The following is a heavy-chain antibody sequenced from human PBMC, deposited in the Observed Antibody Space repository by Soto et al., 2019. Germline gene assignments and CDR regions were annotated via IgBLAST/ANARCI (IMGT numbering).Heavy chain of an antibody. CDR1: GFTFSSYA. V-gene: IGHV3-23*01. Sequence: GGSLRLSCEASGFTFSSYAMSWVRQPPGKGLEWVAAISGIGGSTYYANSVKGRFTISRDNSKNTLYLQMNSLRAEDTAVYYCAKEDWGSNDAFDIWGQGTMVTVSS. CDR2: ISGIGGST. D-gene: IGHD7-27*01. J-gene: IGHJ3*02. CDR3: AKEDWGSNDAFDI.